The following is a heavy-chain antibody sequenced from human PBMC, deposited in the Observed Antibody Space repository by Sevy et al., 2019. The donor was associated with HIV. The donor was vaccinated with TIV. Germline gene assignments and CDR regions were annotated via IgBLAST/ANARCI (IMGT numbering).Heavy chain of an antibody. CDR1: GFTFSSYT. CDR3: AGDLALSGSYSWLAY. CDR2: ISYDGSRK. D-gene: IGHD1-26*01. V-gene: IGHV3-30*14. Sequence: GGSLRLSCAASGFTFSSYTMHWVRQAPGKGLEWVAFISYDGSRKYYADSVKGRFTISRDNSKNTLYLQMNNLRAEDTALFYCAGDLALSGSYSWLAYWGQGTLVTVSS. J-gene: IGHJ4*02.